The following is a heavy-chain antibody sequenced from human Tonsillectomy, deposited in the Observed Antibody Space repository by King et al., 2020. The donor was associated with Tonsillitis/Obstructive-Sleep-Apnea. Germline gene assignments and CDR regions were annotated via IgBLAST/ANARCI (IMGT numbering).Heavy chain of an antibody. Sequence: VQLVESGAEVKKPGASVKVSCKASGYTFIGYYMHWVRQAPGQGLEWMGWINPNSGGTNYAQKFQGRVTMTRDTSISTVYMELNRLRFDDTAVYCCAREKVVVAATNYWFDPWGQGTLVTVSS. CDR3: AREKVVVAATNYWFDP. CDR2: INPNSGGT. CDR1: GYTFIGYY. D-gene: IGHD2-15*01. J-gene: IGHJ5*02. V-gene: IGHV1-2*02.